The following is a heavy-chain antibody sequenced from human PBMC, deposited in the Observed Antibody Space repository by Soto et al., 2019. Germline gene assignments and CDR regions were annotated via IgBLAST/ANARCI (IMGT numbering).Heavy chain of an antibody. Sequence: ASVKVSCKASGYPFTNYYIHWVRQAPGQGLEWLGLINPYNGDTTYGQKFQGRVTVTRDTSTTTAYLDLSSLTSADTAIYFCARDFATLTKDHWGQGTLVTVSS. V-gene: IGHV1-2*02. CDR2: INPYNGDT. CDR3: ARDFATLTKDH. D-gene: IGHD3-16*01. CDR1: GYPFTNYY. J-gene: IGHJ4*02.